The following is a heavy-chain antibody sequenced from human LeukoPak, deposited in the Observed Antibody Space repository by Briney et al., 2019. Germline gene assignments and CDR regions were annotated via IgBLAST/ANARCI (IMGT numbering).Heavy chain of an antibody. CDR2: IIPVFGTV. D-gene: IGHD6-6*01. V-gene: IGHV1-69*05. J-gene: IGHJ6*03. CDR3: AIDGPYSSSSSYYYSYMDV. CDR1: GGTFSTYG. Sequence: ASVKVSCKPSGGTFSTYGVTWVRQAPGQGLEWMGRIIPVFGTVSYAEKFQGRVTIITDDSSSSAYMELRSLRSEDTAVYYCAIDGPYSSSSSYYYSYMDVWGKRTTVTVSS.